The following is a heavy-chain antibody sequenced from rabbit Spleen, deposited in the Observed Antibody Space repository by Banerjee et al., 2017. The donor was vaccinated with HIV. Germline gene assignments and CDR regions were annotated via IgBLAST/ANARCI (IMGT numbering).Heavy chain of an antibody. J-gene: IGHJ4*01. V-gene: IGHV1S45*01. D-gene: IGHD4-2*01. Sequence: EESGGDLVKPEGSLTLTCTASGFSFSSSYWICWVRQAPGKGLEWIASIYAGSSGSTYYASWAKGRFTISKTSSTTVTLQMTSLTAADTATYFCARGYAGASGRFNLWGQGTLVTVS. CDR3: ARGYAGASGRFNL. CDR2: IYAGSSGST. CDR1: GFSFSSSYW.